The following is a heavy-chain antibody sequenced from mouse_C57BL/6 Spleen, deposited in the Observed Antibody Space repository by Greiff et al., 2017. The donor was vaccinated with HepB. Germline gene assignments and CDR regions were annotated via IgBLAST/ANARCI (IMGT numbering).Heavy chain of an antibody. D-gene: IGHD1-1*01. CDR2: IYPGSGST. CDR1: GYTFTSYW. V-gene: IGHV1-55*01. J-gene: IGHJ1*03. CDR3: ASITTVVANWYFDV. Sequence: VQLQQPGAELVKPGASVKMSCKASGYTFTSYWITWVKQRPGQGLEWIGDIYPGSGSTNYNEKFKSKATLTVDTSSSTAYMQLSSLTSEDSAVYYCASITTVVANWYFDVWGTGTTVTVSS.